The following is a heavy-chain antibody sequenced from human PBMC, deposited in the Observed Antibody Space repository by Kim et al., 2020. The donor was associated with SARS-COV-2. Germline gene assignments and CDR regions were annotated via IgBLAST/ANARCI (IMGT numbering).Heavy chain of an antibody. V-gene: IGHV3-23*01. CDR3: AKGPYYDILTGYPYYFDY. CDR2: ISGSGGST. J-gene: IGHJ4*02. D-gene: IGHD3-9*01. CDR1: GFTFSSYA. Sequence: GGYLRLSCAASGFTFSSYAMSWVRQAPGKGLEWVSAISGSGGSTYYADSVKGRFTISRDNSKNTLYLQMNSLRAEDTAVYYCAKGPYYDILTGYPYYFDYWGQGTLVTVSS.